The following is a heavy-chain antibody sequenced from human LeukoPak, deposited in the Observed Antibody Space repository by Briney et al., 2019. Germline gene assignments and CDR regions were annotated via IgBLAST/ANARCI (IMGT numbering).Heavy chain of an antibody. CDR2: ISGSGGST. V-gene: IGHV3-23*01. Sequence: GGSLRLSCAASGFTVSSNYMSWVRQAPGKGLEWVSAISGSGGSTYYADSVKGRFTISRDNSKNTLYLQMNSLRAEDTAVYYCAKHRLGGGYLGVFDYWGQGTLVTVSS. CDR3: AKHRLGGGYLGVFDY. D-gene: IGHD3-22*01. CDR1: GFTVSSNY. J-gene: IGHJ4*02.